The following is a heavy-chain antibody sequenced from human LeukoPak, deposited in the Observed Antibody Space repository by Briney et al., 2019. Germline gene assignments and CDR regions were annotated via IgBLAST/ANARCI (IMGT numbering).Heavy chain of an antibody. CDR2: IYYSGST. Sequence: PSETLSLTCSVSGGYISTSNYYWGWIRQPPGKGLEWIGTIYYSGSTYYNPSLKSRVTISVDTSKNQFSLKLSSVTAADTAVYYCARRRDWGSERYFDYWGQGTLVTVSS. J-gene: IGHJ4*02. CDR1: GGYISTSNYY. V-gene: IGHV4-39*01. CDR3: ARRRDWGSERYFDY. D-gene: IGHD7-27*01.